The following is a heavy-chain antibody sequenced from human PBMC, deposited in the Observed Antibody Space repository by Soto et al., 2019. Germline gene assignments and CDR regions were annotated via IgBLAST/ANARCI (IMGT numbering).Heavy chain of an antibody. CDR1: GLTFSTTW. CDR3: ARDRGPNTLDY. Sequence: EVQLVESGGGLVQPGGSLRLSCAVSGLTFSTTWMTWVRQAPGKGLEWLASINQDGSATYYVVSVKGRFTISRDNAKNSLYLKLNSLRAEDSATYYCARDRGPNTLDYWGQGTLVTVSS. J-gene: IGHJ4*02. D-gene: IGHD7-27*01. V-gene: IGHV3-7*03. CDR2: INQDGSAT.